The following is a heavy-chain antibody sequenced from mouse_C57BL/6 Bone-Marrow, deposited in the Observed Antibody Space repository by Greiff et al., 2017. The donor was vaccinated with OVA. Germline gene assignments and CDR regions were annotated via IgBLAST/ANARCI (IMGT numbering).Heavy chain of an antibody. Sequence: QVQLQQSGPELVKPGASVKISCKASGYAFSSSWMNWVKQRPGKGLEWIGRIYPGDGDTNYNGKFKGKATLTADKSSSTAYMQLSSLTSEDSAVYFCAREGIPLVRAMDYWGQGTSVTVSS. CDR2: IYPGDGDT. CDR1: GYAFSSSW. V-gene: IGHV1-82*01. J-gene: IGHJ4*01. CDR3: AREGIPLVRAMDY. D-gene: IGHD2-2*01.